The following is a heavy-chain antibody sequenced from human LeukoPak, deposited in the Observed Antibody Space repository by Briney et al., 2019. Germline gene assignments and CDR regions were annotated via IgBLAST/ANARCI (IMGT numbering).Heavy chain of an antibody. CDR2: ISSSGSTI. CDR1: GFTFSSYA. J-gene: IGHJ4*02. Sequence: GGTLRLSCTASGFTFSSYAMNWVRQAPGKGLEWVSYISSSGSTIYYADSVKGRFTISRDNAKNSLYLQMTSLRAEDTAVYYCARPDVLLWLGELNYGGQGTLVTVSS. CDR3: ARPDVLLWLGELNY. D-gene: IGHD3-10*01. V-gene: IGHV3-48*04.